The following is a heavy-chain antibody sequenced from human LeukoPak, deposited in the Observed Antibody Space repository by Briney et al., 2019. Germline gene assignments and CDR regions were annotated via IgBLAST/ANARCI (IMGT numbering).Heavy chain of an antibody. CDR2: IYYSGST. J-gene: IGHJ4*02. V-gene: IGHV4-39*01. CDR3: ARGDYYGSGSYSGYFDY. CDR1: GGSISSNSYY. Sequence: PSETLSLTCTVSGGSISSNSYYWGWIRQPPGKGLEWIGSIYYSGSTYYNPSLKSRVTISVDTSKNQFSLKLSSVTAADTAVYYCARGDYYGSGSYSGYFDYWGQGTLVTVSS. D-gene: IGHD3-10*01.